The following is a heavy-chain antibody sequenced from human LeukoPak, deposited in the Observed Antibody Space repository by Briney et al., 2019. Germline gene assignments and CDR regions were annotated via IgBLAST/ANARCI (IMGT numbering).Heavy chain of an antibody. D-gene: IGHD3-3*01. J-gene: IGHJ4*02. V-gene: IGHV3-23*01. Sequence: PGGSLRLSCAASGFTFSSYAMNWVRQAPGKGLEWVSAVSGSGGSTYYADSVKGRFTISRDNSKNTLYLRMNSLRAEDTAVYYCAKDYDFWSGYCFDYWGQGTLVTVSS. CDR3: AKDYDFWSGYCFDY. CDR2: VSGSGGST. CDR1: GFTFSSYA.